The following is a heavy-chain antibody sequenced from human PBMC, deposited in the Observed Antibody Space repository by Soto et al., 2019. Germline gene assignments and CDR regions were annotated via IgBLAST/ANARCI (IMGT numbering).Heavy chain of an antibody. CDR1: GGSISNSNW. Sequence: QVQLQESGPGLVKPSGTLSLTCTVSGGSISNSNWWTWVRQPPGKGLEWIGEIYHTGSTNYNPSLKSRVTISIDKSKNQFSVNLNSVTAADTAVYYCVRHDTSGWYNFVYWGQGTLVTVSS. CDR2: IYHTGST. D-gene: IGHD6-19*01. V-gene: IGHV4-4*02. J-gene: IGHJ4*02. CDR3: VRHDTSGWYNFVY.